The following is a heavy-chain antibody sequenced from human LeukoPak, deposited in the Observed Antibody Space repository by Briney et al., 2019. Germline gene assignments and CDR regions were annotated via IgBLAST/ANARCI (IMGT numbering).Heavy chain of an antibody. CDR2: IYYSGST. CDR3: ARIYYYDSSGSVFDY. J-gene: IGHJ4*02. D-gene: IGHD3-22*01. V-gene: IGHV4-59*01. CDR1: GGSISSYY. Sequence: SETLSLTCTVSGGSISSYYWSWIRQPPGKGLEWIGYIYYSGSTNYNPSLKSRVTISVDTSKNQLSLKLSSVTAADTAVYYCARIYYYDSSGSVFDYWGQGTLVTVSS.